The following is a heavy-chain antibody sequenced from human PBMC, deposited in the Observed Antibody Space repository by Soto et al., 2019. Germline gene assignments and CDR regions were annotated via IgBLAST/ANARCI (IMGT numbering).Heavy chain of an antibody. CDR2: IIPIFGTA. CDR1: GGTFSSYA. V-gene: IGHV1-69*13. CDR3: ARSQGGSSSLDIYYYYYYGMDV. J-gene: IGHJ6*02. Sequence: GASVKVSCKAPGGTFSSYAVSWVRQAPGQGHEWMGGIIPIFGTAKYAQKFQGRVTITADESTSTGYMELSSLRSEDTAVYYCARSQGGSSSLDIYYYYYYGMDVWGQGTTVTGSS. D-gene: IGHD2-15*01.